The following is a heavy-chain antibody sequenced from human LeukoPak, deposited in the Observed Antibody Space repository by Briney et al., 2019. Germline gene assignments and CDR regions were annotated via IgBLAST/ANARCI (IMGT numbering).Heavy chain of an antibody. CDR3: ASGPSETEYYFDN. CDR2: IYYSGST. V-gene: IGHV4-39*01. J-gene: IGHJ4*02. D-gene: IGHD3-10*01. Sequence: PSETLSLTCTVSGGSISTGTYYCGWIRQPPGKGLEWIGSIYYSGSTYYNPSLKSRVTISVDTSKKQFSLKLSSVTAADTAVYYCASGPSETEYYFDNWGQGSLVTVSS. CDR1: GGSISTGTYY.